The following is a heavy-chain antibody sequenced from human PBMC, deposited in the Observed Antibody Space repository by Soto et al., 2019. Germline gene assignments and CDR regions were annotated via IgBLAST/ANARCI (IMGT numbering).Heavy chain of an antibody. D-gene: IGHD1-1*01. J-gene: IGHJ6*02. Sequence: SVKDSCESSGGTFGSHSISWVRQAPVQGLEWMGGIIPIFGPANFAKKFQGRVTITADESTTTAYMELSSLTPEDTAVYYCATGSFTSTGGRIGYHYNAMDVWGQGTTVTFSS. CDR3: ATGSFTSTGGRIGYHYNAMDV. CDR2: IIPIFGPA. V-gene: IGHV1-69*13. CDR1: GGTFGSHS.